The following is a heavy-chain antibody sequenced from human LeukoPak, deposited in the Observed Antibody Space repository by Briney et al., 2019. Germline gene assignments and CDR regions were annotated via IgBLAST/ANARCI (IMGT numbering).Heavy chain of an antibody. CDR2: IQKRADRYTA. Sequence: PGGSLRLSCAASGFPFRNHYMDWVRQAPGKGLEWIGRIQKRADRYTANYAASVKGRFTMSRDDSQNSLYLQMNSLKTEDTAVYYCARDTSTALDYWGQGTLVTASS. J-gene: IGHJ4*02. CDR3: ARDTSTALDY. V-gene: IGHV3-72*01. CDR1: GFPFRNHY.